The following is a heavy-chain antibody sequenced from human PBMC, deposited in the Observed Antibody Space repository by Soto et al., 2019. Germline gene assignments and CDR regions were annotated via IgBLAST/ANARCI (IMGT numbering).Heavy chain of an antibody. J-gene: IGHJ4*02. Sequence: GGSLRLSCAASGFTFSDYYMSWIRQAPGKGLEWISYISTSASSVYYADSVKGRFTISRDNAKNSLYLQMNSLRAEDTAVYYCARDFRRGSYSRVLNYWGQGTLVTVSS. D-gene: IGHD1-26*01. CDR3: ARDFRRGSYSRVLNY. CDR2: ISTSASSV. CDR1: GFTFSDYY. V-gene: IGHV3-11*01.